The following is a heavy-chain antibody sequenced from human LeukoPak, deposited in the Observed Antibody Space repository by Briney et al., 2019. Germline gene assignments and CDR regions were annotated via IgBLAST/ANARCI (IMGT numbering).Heavy chain of an antibody. CDR3: ARLGARQMLEY. CDR2: IKQDGGQI. V-gene: IGHV3-7*01. D-gene: IGHD4-17*01. CDR1: GFTFSNAW. J-gene: IGHJ4*02. Sequence: GGSLRLSCGASGFTFSNAWMSWVRQAPGKGLEWVANIKQDGGQIYYLESVKGRFTVSRDNAKNSLYLQMNSLRAEDTAVYYCARLGARQMLEYWGQGTLVTVSS.